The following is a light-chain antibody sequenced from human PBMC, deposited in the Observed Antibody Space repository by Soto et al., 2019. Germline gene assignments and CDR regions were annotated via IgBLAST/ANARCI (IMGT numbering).Light chain of an antibody. V-gene: IGKV1-5*01. CDR3: QQYNNCPS. Sequence: IQMTQSPNTLSASVGDSVAVTCRSSENVNGHLAWYQQKPGKAPKLLIYEASILESGVPSRFSGSGFGTEFTISINGLLPEDFVTYYCQQYNNCPSFGQGTKV. CDR2: EAS. CDR1: ENVNGH. J-gene: IGKJ1*01.